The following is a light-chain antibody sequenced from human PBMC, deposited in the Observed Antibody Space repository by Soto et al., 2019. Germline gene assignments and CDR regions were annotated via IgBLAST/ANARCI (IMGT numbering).Light chain of an antibody. CDR1: QGIRND. CDR2: AAS. J-gene: IGKJ1*01. V-gene: IGKV1-6*01. Sequence: AIQMTQSPSSLSASVGDRVTISCRASQGIRNDLGWYQQKPGKAPKLLIYAASTLQSSVPSRFSGTGSGTDFTLTISSLQPEDFATYYCLQDDSYPRTFGQGTKVEFK. CDR3: LQDDSYPRT.